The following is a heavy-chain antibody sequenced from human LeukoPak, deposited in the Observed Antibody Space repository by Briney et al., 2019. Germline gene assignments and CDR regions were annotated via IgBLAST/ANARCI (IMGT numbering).Heavy chain of an antibody. D-gene: IGHD3-16*02. Sequence: GGSLRLSCAASAFSFSTYAMHWVRQAPGKGLEWVADVSFNGNDQYYSDSVKGRITISRDNSKNTLYLQINSLRADDTAVYYCARAALGYQMGNAFDIWGQGTEVTVSS. CDR2: VSFNGNDQ. J-gene: IGHJ3*02. CDR3: ARAALGYQMGNAFDI. V-gene: IGHV3-30*03. CDR1: AFSFSTYA.